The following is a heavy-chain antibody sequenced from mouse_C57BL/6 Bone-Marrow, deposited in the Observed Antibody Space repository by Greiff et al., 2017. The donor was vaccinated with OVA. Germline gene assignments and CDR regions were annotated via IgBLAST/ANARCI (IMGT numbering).Heavy chain of an antibody. J-gene: IGHJ2*01. D-gene: IGHD2-3*01. Sequence: EVKLMESGGGLVKPGGSLKLSCAASGFTFSSYAMSWVRQTPEKRLEWVATISDGGSYTYYPDNVKGRFTISRDNAKNNLYLQMSHLKSEDTAMYYCARWLLRFDYWGQGTTLTVSS. CDR2: ISDGGSYT. CDR3: ARWLLRFDY. V-gene: IGHV5-4*03. CDR1: GFTFSSYA.